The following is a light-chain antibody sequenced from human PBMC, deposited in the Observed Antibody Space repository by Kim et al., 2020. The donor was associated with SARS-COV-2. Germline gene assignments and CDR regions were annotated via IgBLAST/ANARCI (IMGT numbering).Light chain of an antibody. CDR2: RSD. Sequence: GQRVTISCSGSSSNIGKNYGYWFQQLPGRAPKLLIYRSDQRPSGVPDRFSGSKSGTSASLAISGLRSEDEADYYCAAWDDSVSGWLFGGGTKVTVL. CDR1: SSNIGKNY. V-gene: IGLV1-47*01. J-gene: IGLJ3*02. CDR3: AAWDDSVSGWL.